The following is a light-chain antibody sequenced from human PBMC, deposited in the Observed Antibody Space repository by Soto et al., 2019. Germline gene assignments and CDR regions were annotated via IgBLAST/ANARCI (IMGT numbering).Light chain of an antibody. CDR2: KVS. Sequence: DVVMTQSPLSLPVTLGQPASISCRSSQSLVYSDATTYLHWFQQRPGQSPRRLIYKVSSRDSGVPDRFSGSGSGADFTLKISGVEAEDVGVYYCMQGTHPYTFGQGTKLEIK. J-gene: IGKJ2*01. V-gene: IGKV2-30*01. CDR1: QSLVYSDATTY. CDR3: MQGTHPYT.